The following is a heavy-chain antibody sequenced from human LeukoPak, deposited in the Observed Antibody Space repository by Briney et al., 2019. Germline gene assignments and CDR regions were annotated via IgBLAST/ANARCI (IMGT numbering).Heavy chain of an antibody. Sequence: ASVKVSCKASGGTFSSYAISWVRQAPGQGLEWMGRIIPILGIANYAQKFQGRVTITADKSTSTAYMELSSLRSEDTAVYYCASIGGYHPYYFDYWGQGTLVTVSS. CDR1: GGTFSSYA. CDR2: IIPILGIA. J-gene: IGHJ4*02. CDR3: ASIGGYHPYYFDY. D-gene: IGHD3-22*01. V-gene: IGHV1-69*04.